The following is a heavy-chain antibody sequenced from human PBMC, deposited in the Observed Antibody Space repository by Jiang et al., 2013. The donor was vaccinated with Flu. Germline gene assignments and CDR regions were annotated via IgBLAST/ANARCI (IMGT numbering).Heavy chain of an antibody. Sequence: KGLEWVANIKEDGSEKYYVDSVQGRFTISRDNAKNSLFLQLNSLRAEDTATYYCARNQYWGQG. V-gene: IGHV3-7*03. J-gene: IGHJ4*02. CDR3: ARNQY. CDR2: IKEDGSEK.